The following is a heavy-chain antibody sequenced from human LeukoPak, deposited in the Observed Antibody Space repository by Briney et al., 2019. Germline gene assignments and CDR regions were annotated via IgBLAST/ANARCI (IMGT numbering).Heavy chain of an antibody. Sequence: SQTLSLTCTVSGGSISSGSYYWSWIRQPAGKGLEWIGRIHSSGSTTYNPSLKSRVTISVDRSKNQFSLKLSSVTAADTAVYYCARDPSGLDYDSSGDYWGQGARVTVSS. V-gene: IGHV4-61*02. J-gene: IGHJ4*02. CDR1: GGSISSGSYY. D-gene: IGHD3-22*01. CDR3: ARDPSGLDYDSSGDY. CDR2: IHSSGST.